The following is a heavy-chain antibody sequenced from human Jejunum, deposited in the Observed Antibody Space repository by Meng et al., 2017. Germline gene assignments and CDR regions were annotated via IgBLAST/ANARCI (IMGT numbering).Heavy chain of an antibody. CDR1: GYTFTSNG. CDR2: INTDTGNP. CDR3: AREPQRFDY. Sequence: QVQVVPSGSELKEHGASVKVSCKASGYTFTSNGMNWVRQAPGQGLEWIGWINTDTGNPTYAQGFRGRFVFSLDTSVSTAYLDISSLKPEDTAVYYCAREPQRFDYWGQGTLVTVFS. V-gene: IGHV7-4-1*02. J-gene: IGHJ4*02.